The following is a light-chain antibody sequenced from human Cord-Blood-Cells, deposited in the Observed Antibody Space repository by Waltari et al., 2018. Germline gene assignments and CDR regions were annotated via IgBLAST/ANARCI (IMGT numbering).Light chain of an antibody. J-gene: IGLJ7*01. CDR3: SSYTSSSTV. CDR2: DVS. V-gene: IGLV2-14*01. CDR1: SSDVGGYNY. Sequence: QSALTQPASVSGSPGQSITISCTGTSSDVGGYNYVSWYQQHPGKAAKLMIYDVSKRPAGVSNRFSGSKSGNTASLTISGLQAEDEADYYCSSYTSSSTVFGGGTQLTVL.